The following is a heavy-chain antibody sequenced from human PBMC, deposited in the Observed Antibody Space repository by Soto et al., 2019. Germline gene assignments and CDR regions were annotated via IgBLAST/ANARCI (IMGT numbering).Heavy chain of an antibody. V-gene: IGHV3-33*01. CDR2: IWYDGSNK. CDR3: ARDRWVGATTNYVDY. CDR1: GFTFSSYG. Sequence: QVQLVESGGGVVQPGRSLRLSCAASGFTFSSYGMHWVRQAPGKGLEWVAVIWYDGSNKYYADSVKGRFTISRDNSKNTQYLQMNSLRAEDTAVYYCARDRWVGATTNYVDYWGQGTLVTVSS. D-gene: IGHD1-26*01. J-gene: IGHJ4*02.